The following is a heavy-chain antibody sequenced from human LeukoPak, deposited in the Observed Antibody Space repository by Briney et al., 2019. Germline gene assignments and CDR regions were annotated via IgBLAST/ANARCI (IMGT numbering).Heavy chain of an antibody. CDR3: ARRLAARPFDY. CDR1: GGSFSGYY. Sequence: PSETLSLTCAVYGGSFSGYYWSWIRQPPGKGLEWIGEINHSGSTNYNPSLKSRVTISVDTSKNQFSLKLSSVTAADTAVFYCARRLAARPFDYWGQGTLVTVSS. CDR2: INHSGST. D-gene: IGHD6-6*01. J-gene: IGHJ4*02. V-gene: IGHV4-34*01.